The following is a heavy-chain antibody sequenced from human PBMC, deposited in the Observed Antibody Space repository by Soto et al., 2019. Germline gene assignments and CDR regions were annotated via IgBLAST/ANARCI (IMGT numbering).Heavy chain of an antibody. V-gene: IGHV3-23*01. CDR3: ATTHSSFWSGYPDY. CDR2: ITGGGGSA. J-gene: IGHJ4*02. CDR1: GFTFSSYA. Sequence: GGSLRLSCAASGFTFSSYAMSWVRQAPGKGLEWVSAITGGGGSAYYADSVKGRFTISRDNSKNTLYLQMNSLSVEDTAVYYCATTHSSFWSGYPDYWGQGTLVTVSS. D-gene: IGHD3-3*01.